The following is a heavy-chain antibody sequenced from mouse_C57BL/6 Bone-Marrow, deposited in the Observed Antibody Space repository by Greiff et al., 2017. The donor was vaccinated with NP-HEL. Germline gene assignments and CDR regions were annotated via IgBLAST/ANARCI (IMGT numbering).Heavy chain of an antibody. CDR2: ISYDGSN. CDR3: ARDPGSGSFCV. CDR1: GYSITSGYY. J-gene: IGHJ1*03. V-gene: IGHV3-6*01. D-gene: IGHD1-3*01. Sequence: ESGPGLVKPSQSLSLTCSVTGYSITSGYYWNWIRQFPGNKLEWMGYISYDGSNNYNPSLKNRISITRDTSKNQFFLKLNSVTTEDTATYYCARDPGSGSFCVWGTGTTVTVSS.